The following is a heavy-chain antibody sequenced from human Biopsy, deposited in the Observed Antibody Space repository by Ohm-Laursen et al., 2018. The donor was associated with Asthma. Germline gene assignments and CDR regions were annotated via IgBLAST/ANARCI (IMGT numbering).Heavy chain of an antibody. J-gene: IGHJ3*01. Sequence: VASVKVSCKASGYTFINYAIHWVRQAPGHSLEWMGWINAADGNTKYSQKFQGRVTITRDTFASTAYMDLRSLRSEDTAMYYCARTYYDFLTGQVNDAFALWGQGTMVTVSS. CDR2: INAADGNT. CDR1: GYTFINYA. CDR3: ARTYYDFLTGQVNDAFAL. D-gene: IGHD3-9*01. V-gene: IGHV1-3*01.